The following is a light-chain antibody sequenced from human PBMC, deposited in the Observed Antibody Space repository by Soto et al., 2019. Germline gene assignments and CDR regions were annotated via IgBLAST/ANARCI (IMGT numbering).Light chain of an antibody. CDR2: EVN. Sequence: QSDLTQPASVSGSPGQSITISCNGTSSDIGSYYLLSWYQQHPGKAPKLMIYEVNKRPAGVSDRFSGSKSANTASMTISGLQAEDEADYYGGSFGSSGTIFGGGTKLTVL. J-gene: IGLJ2*01. CDR1: SSDIGSYYL. CDR3: GSFGSSGTI. V-gene: IGLV2-23*02.